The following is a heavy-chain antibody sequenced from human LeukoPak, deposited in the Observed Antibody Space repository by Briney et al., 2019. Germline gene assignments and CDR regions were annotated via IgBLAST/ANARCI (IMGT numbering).Heavy chain of an antibody. CDR2: MNPNSGGT. CDR3: AREGYYYHTSNGDDH. Sequence: SVKVSCMASGYTFTGYYMHWVRQATGQGLDVLGWMNPNSGGTNFAQKFQGTVTMTTDTSTSTAYMELTSLRSGDTAVYYCAREGYYYHTSNGDDHWGQGTLVTVSS. V-gene: IGHV1-2*02. CDR1: GYTFTGYY. J-gene: IGHJ5*02. D-gene: IGHD3-22*01.